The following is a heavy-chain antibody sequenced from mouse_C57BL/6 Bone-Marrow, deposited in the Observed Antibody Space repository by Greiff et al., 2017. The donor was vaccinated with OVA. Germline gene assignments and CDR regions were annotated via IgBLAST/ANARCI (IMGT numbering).Heavy chain of an antibody. CDR2: IDPENGDT. CDR3: TTDGSSYYWYFDV. J-gene: IGHJ1*03. V-gene: IGHV14-4*01. CDR1: GFNIKDDY. Sequence: EVKLVESGAELVRPGASVKLSCTASGFNIKDDYMHWVKQRPEQGLEWIGWIDPENGDTEYASKFQGKATITADTSSNTAYLQLSSLTSEDTAVYYCTTDGSSYYWYFDVWGTGTTVTVSS. D-gene: IGHD1-1*01.